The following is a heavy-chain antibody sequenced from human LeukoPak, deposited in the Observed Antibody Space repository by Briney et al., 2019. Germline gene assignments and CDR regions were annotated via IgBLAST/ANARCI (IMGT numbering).Heavy chain of an antibody. D-gene: IGHD5-18*01. CDR3: ARVDTAMVTAGY. CDR1: GFTFSSYS. Sequence: GGSLRLSCAASGFTFSSYSMNSVRQAPGKGLEWVSSIISSSSDIYYADSVKGRFTISRDKAKNSLYLQMNSLRAEDTAVYYCARVDTAMVTAGYWGQGKLVTVSA. J-gene: IGHJ4*02. CDR2: IISSSSDI. V-gene: IGHV3-21*01.